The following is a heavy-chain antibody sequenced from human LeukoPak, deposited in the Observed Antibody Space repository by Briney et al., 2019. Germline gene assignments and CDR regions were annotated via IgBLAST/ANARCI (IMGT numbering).Heavy chain of an antibody. J-gene: IGHJ4*02. CDR1: GYSISSGYF. Sequence: SETLSLTCNVSGYSISSGYFWGWVRQPPGKGLEWIGSIYQRATVHYNPSLKSRVTISLDTSKNQFSLNLRSMQASDTAVYYCARAFCVGECFVLHIFFDSWGQGTLVTVSS. D-gene: IGHD2-21*01. CDR2: IYQRATV. V-gene: IGHV4-38-2*02. CDR3: ARAFCVGECFVLHIFFDS.